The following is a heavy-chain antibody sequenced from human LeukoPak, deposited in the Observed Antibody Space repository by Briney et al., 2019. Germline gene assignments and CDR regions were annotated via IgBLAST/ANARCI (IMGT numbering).Heavy chain of an antibody. CDR3: ARLNSSVFDH. J-gene: IGHJ4*02. D-gene: IGHD4-23*01. V-gene: IGHV5-51*01. Sequence: PGESPKFSRKASGYSFTTYWIGCVRQMRGKGLEWMGIIYPGDSDTRYSPSFQGQVTMSADKSISTAYLQWSSLKASDTAMYYCARLNSSVFDHWGQGTLVTVSS. CDR1: GYSFTTYW. CDR2: IYPGDSDT.